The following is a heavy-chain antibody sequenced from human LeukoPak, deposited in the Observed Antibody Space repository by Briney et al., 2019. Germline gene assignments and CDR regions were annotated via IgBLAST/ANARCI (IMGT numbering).Heavy chain of an antibody. CDR3: AREDSGISDNAFDI. J-gene: IGHJ3*02. CDR2: IYYSGST. V-gene: IGHV4-59*12. D-gene: IGHD1-26*01. CDR1: GGSISSYY. Sequence: PLETLSLTCTVSGGSISSYYWSWIRQPPGKGLEWIGYIYYSGSTNYNPSLKSRVTMSIDTSRNQFSLKLSSVTAADTAMYYCAREDSGISDNAFDIWGQGTMVTISS.